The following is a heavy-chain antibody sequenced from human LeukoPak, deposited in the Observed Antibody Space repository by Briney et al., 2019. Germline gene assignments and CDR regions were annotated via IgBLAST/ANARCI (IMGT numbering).Heavy chain of an antibody. CDR3: AGGYDILNY. V-gene: IGHV3-74*01. CDR2: IKSDGSLT. CDR1: GLSLSIYW. J-gene: IGHJ4*02. D-gene: IGHD3-9*01. Sequence: QAGASQRLYCAASGLSLSIYWMHSVRHPARKGLAWVSRIKSDGSLTRYADSVKGRFTISRDNAKNTLYLQMNSLRAVDTAVYYCAGGYDILNYWGQGTLVTVSS.